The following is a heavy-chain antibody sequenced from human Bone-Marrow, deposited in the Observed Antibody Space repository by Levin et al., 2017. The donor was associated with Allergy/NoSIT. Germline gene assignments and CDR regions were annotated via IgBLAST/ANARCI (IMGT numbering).Heavy chain of an antibody. V-gene: IGHV1-2*02. CDR2: INPHGGDT. Sequence: KISCKASGYSFTGYYMYWVRQAPGQGLEWMGWINPHGGDTKFAQKFQGRVTMTRDTSINTAYMELSRLTSDDTAVYYCARVTYFGSGSYRPFDYWGQGTLVTVSS. J-gene: IGHJ4*02. CDR3: ARVTYFGSGSYRPFDY. CDR1: GYSFTGYY. D-gene: IGHD3-10*01.